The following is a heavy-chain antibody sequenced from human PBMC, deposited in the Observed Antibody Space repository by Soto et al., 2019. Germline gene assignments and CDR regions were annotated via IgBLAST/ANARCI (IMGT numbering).Heavy chain of an antibody. V-gene: IGHV3-11*01. J-gene: IGHJ5*02. Sequence: PGGSLRLSCAASGFNFSDYYMNWIRQVPGKGLEWVSYISGSTNVINYADSVKGRFTISRDNAKNSLFLQMNSLRVEDTAVYYCARDPGYCKGGSCRYNWFDPWGQGTLVTVSS. CDR1: GFNFSDYY. CDR2: ISGSTNVI. D-gene: IGHD2-15*01. CDR3: ARDPGYCKGGSCRYNWFDP.